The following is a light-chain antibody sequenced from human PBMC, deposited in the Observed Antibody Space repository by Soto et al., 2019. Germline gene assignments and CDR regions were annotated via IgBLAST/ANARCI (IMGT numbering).Light chain of an antibody. CDR3: QQYENRPLT. V-gene: IGKV3-15*01. CDR2: GAS. CDR1: QSVSSN. J-gene: IGKJ4*01. Sequence: EIVMTQSPATLSVSPGERATLSCRASQSVSSNLAWYQQKPGQAPRLLIYGASTRATGIPARFSGSGSGTEFTLTISSLQPEDVATYYCQQYENRPLTFGGGTKVE.